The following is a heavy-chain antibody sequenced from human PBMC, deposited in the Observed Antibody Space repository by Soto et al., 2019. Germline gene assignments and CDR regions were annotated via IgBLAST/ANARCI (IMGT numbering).Heavy chain of an antibody. D-gene: IGHD3-10*01. Sequence: SLRTACKVSGYPLTELSMDVVGQAKKKGLEWMGGFDPEDGETIYAQKFQGRVTMTEDTSTDTAYMELSSRRSEDTAVYYCATDRGVTPSEYYYGMDVWGQGTTVTVS. CDR2: FDPEDGET. CDR1: GYPLTELS. V-gene: IGHV1-24*01. CDR3: ATDRGVTPSEYYYGMDV. J-gene: IGHJ6*02.